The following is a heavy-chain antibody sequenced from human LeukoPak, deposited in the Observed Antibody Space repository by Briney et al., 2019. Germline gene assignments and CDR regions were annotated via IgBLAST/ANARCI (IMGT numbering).Heavy chain of an antibody. Sequence: SETLSLTYTVSGDSISGYYWSWIRQPPGRGLEWIGYVHSSGSTNYNPSLKSQVTISIDPSKNQFSLKVTSVTTADTAVYYCARSGSYSGTFDYWGQGTLVTVSS. CDR2: VHSSGST. CDR3: ARSGSYSGTFDY. D-gene: IGHD1-26*01. J-gene: IGHJ4*02. V-gene: IGHV4-59*01. CDR1: GDSISGYY.